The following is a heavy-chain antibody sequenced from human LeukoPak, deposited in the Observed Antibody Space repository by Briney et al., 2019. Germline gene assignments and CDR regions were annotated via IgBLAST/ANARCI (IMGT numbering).Heavy chain of an antibody. CDR2: IYYSGST. Sequence: SETLSLTCTVSGGSIRSYYWSWIRQPPGKGLEWIGYIYYSGSTNYNPSLKSRVTISVDTSKNQFSLKLSSVTAADTAVYYCARVVIAAAGYPPEYFDLWGRGTLVTVSS. CDR3: ARVVIAAAGYPPEYFDL. CDR1: GGSIRSYY. V-gene: IGHV4-59*08. D-gene: IGHD6-13*01. J-gene: IGHJ2*01.